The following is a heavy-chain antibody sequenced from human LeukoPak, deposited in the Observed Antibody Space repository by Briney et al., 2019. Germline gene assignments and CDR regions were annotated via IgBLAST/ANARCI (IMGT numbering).Heavy chain of an antibody. CDR2: ISGSGGST. V-gene: IGHV3-23*01. CDR3: AKVRSDYGGKGAFDY. D-gene: IGHD4-23*01. Sequence: GDSLRLSCAASGFTFSTYAMSWVREAPGKGLEWVSISGSGGSTYYADSVKGRFTISRDNSKNTLFLQMNSLRAEDTAVYYCAKVRSDYGGKGAFDYWGQGTLVTVSS. J-gene: IGHJ4*02. CDR1: GFTFSTYA.